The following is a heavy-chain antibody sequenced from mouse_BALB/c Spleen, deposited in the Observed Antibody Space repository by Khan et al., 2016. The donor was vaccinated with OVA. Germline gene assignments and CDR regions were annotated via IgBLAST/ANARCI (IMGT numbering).Heavy chain of an antibody. D-gene: IGHD2-14*01. Sequence: QIQLVQSGPELKKPGETVRISCKASGYTFTTAGMQWVQKMPGKGLKWIGWINTHSGVPKYAEDFKGRFASSLETSASTAYLQITNLTNEDTATYFCAKGGAAYYRDDGGAMEYWGQGTSVTVSS. J-gene: IGHJ4*01. CDR3: AKGGAAYYRDDGGAMEY. CDR1: GYTFTTAG. CDR2: INTHSGVP. V-gene: IGHV9-4*02.